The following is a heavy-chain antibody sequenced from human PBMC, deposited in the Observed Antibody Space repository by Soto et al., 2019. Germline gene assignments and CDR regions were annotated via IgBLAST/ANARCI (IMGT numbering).Heavy chain of an antibody. V-gene: IGHV3-30*18. D-gene: IGHD6-19*01. Sequence: PGGSLRLSCAASGFTFSSYGMHWVRQAPGKGLEWVAVISYDGSNKYYADSVKGRFTISRDNSKNTLYLQMNSLRAEDTAVYYCAKDGAPIAVAGTFDYWGQRTLDTVSS. CDR2: ISYDGSNK. CDR3: AKDGAPIAVAGTFDY. J-gene: IGHJ4*02. CDR1: GFTFSSYG.